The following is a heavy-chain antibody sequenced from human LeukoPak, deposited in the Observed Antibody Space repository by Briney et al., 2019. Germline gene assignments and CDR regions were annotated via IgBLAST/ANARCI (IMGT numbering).Heavy chain of an antibody. V-gene: IGHV3-74*01. CDR2: INSDGSST. D-gene: IGHD6-19*01. J-gene: IGHJ3*02. Sequence: GGSLRLSCAASGFIFSSYWMHWVRQAPGKGLVWVSRINSDGSSTSYADSVKGRFTISRDNAKNTLYLQMNSLRAEDTAVYYCVRGAHSSGWPDAFDIWGQGTMVTVSS. CDR1: GFIFSSYW. CDR3: VRGAHSSGWPDAFDI.